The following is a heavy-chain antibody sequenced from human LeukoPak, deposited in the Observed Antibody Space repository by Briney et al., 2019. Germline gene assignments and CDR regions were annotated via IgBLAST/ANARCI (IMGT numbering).Heavy chain of an antibody. CDR1: GFTFSSYG. CDR3: ARDRGFIVVVPAAFDY. J-gene: IGHJ4*02. V-gene: IGHV3-33*01. CDR2: IWYDGSNK. D-gene: IGHD2-2*01. Sequence: PGRSLRLSCAASGFTFSSYGMHGVRQAPGKGLEWVAVIWYDGSNKYYADSVKGRFTISRDNSKSTLYLQMNSLRAEDTAVYYCARDRGFIVVVPAAFDYWGQGTLVTVSS.